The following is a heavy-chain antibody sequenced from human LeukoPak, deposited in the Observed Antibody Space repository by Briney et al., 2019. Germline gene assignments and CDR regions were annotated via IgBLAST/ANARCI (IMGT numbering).Heavy chain of an antibody. V-gene: IGHV4-39*01. CDR2: ISHSGNP. J-gene: IGHJ4*02. CDR1: GGSISRTSYY. D-gene: IGHD2-2*01. Sequence: SETLSFTCAVSGGSISRTSYYWGWIRQPAGKGLEWIGSISHSGNPYYNPSLKSRVTIFADTSKNQFSLKLSSVTAADTAVYYCAPLYCSRTSCYLDYWGQGSLVTVSS. CDR3: APLYCSRTSCYLDY.